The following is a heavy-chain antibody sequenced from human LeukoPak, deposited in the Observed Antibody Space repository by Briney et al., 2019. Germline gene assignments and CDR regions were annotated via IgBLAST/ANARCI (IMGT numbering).Heavy chain of an antibody. CDR2: INPTGTTT. J-gene: IGHJ4*02. D-gene: IGHD3-10*01. V-gene: IGHV1-46*01. CDR3: ARGIDSGSYYRLHFDY. CDR1: GYTFINNW. Sequence: ASVKVSCKASGYTFINNWMHWVRQAPGQGLEWVGLINPTGTTTLYAQKFQGRVTLTRDMSTSTDYMELRSLKSEDTAVYYCARGIDSGSYYRLHFDYWGQGTLVTVSS.